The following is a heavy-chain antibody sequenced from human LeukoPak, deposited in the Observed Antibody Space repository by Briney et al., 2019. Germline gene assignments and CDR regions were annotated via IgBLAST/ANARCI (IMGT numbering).Heavy chain of an antibody. V-gene: IGHV3-30*18. CDR3: AKNWNYFDY. CDR2: ISYDGSNK. Sequence: GGSLRLSCAASGFTFSSYGMHWVRQAPGKGLEWVAVISYDGSNKYYADSMKGRFTISRDNSKNTLYLQMNSLRAEDTAVYYCAKNWNYFDYWGQGTLVTVSS. D-gene: IGHD1-1*01. CDR1: GFTFSSYG. J-gene: IGHJ4*02.